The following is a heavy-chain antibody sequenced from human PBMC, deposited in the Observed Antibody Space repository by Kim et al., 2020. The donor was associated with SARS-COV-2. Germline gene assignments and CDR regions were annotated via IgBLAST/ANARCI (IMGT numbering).Heavy chain of an antibody. V-gene: IGHV4-39*01. CDR1: GGSMNTRSYY. CDR2: VFYTGST. D-gene: IGHD3-10*01. J-gene: IGHJ5*02. CDR3: ARHTPPSSYYGSGNYENWFDP. Sequence: SETLSLTCTVSGGSMNTRSYYWSWLRQPPGKGLEWIGSVFYTGSTYSNPSLKSRVTISEDTSNNQFSLKLTSVSAADTAVYYCARHTPPSSYYGSGNYENWFDPWGQGTLVTVSS.